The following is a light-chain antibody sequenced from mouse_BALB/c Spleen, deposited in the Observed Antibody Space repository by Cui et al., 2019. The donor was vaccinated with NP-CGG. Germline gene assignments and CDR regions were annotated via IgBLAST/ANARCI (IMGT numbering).Light chain of an antibody. V-gene: IGLV1*01. Sequence: QAVLTQESAPTTSPGKTVPLHCRSSTVTVTTSNYANWVQEKPDHLFTVLIGGTNNRAPGVPARFSGSLIGDKAALTITGAQTEDEAIYFCALWYSNHWVFGGGTKLTVL. CDR3: ALWYSNHWV. CDR2: GTN. CDR1: TVTVTTSNY. J-gene: IGLJ1*01.